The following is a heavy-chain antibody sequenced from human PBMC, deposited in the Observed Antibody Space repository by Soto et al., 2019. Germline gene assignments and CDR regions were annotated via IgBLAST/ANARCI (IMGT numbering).Heavy chain of an antibody. CDR2: ISGIGGST. J-gene: IGHJ4*02. V-gene: IGHV3-23*01. Sequence: EVQLLESGGGLVQPGGSLRLSCTASGFTFSSFAVSWVRQAPGKGLEWVSAISGIGGSTYYADAVKGRFTISRDNSKNTLYLQMNSLRPEDTAVYYCAKSGHCSGGNCYRGFDYWGQGTLVTVSS. CDR1: GFTFSSFA. D-gene: IGHD2-15*01. CDR3: AKSGHCSGGNCYRGFDY.